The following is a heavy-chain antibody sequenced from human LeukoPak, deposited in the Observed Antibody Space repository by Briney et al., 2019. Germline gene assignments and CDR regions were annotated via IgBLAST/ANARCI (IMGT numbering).Heavy chain of an antibody. CDR1: GGSIRSYY. D-gene: IGHD6-13*01. J-gene: IGHJ2*01. V-gene: IGHV4-59*01. CDR2: INYSGST. CDR3: ARTKMEDSSSYWYFDL. Sequence: PSETLSLTCTVSGGSIRSYYGSWIRQPPGKGLEWIGNINYSGSTNYNPSLKSRLTTSVDTSKNQFSLKLSSVTAADTAVYYCARTKMEDSSSYWYFDLWGRGTLVTVSS.